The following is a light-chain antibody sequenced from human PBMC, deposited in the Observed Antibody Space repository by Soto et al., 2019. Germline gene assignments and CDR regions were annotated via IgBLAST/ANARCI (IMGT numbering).Light chain of an antibody. J-gene: IGKJ4*01. CDR2: GAF. CDR1: QSVSSSY. Sequence: EIVLTQSPGTLSLSPGERATLSCRASQSVSSSYLAWYQQKPGQAPRLLIYGAFTRATGIPARFSGSGSGTDFTLTISSLEPEDFAVYYCQQRSSWPLTFGGGTKVDIK. V-gene: IGKV3D-20*02. CDR3: QQRSSWPLT.